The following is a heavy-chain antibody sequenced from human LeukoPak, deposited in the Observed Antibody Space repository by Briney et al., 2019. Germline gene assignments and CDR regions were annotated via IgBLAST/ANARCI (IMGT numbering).Heavy chain of an antibody. CDR3: VKDLVAASENVRGWYPMDY. D-gene: IGHD6-19*01. Sequence: GGSLRLSCAASGFTFAEYTMHWVRQAPGKGLEWVSLISWNGARIHYGDSAKGRFTISRDNSKNSLYLQMNSLRTEDTALYYCVKDLVAASENVRGWYPMDYWGQGTLVTVPS. CDR1: GFTFAEYT. V-gene: IGHV3-43*01. CDR2: ISWNGARI. J-gene: IGHJ4*02.